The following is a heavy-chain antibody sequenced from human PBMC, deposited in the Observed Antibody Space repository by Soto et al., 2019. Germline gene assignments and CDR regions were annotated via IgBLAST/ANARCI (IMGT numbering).Heavy chain of an antibody. J-gene: IGHJ5*02. D-gene: IGHD6-13*01. Sequence: EVQLLESGGGWLQPGGSLRLSCAASGFTLSSYAMNWVRRAPGKGQEWVSGITGSGAGSYYSDSVKGRFTISRDNSKNTLYLQMNSLRAEDTAVYYCAKAYSNSWPNDWFDPWGQGTLVTVSS. V-gene: IGHV3-23*01. CDR3: AKAYSNSWPNDWFDP. CDR2: ITGSGAGS. CDR1: GFTLSSYA.